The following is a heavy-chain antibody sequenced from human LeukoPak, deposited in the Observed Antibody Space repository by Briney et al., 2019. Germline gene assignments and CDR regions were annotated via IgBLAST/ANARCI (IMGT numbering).Heavy chain of an antibody. CDR3: AREYYFGSGKSPLNY. V-gene: IGHV1-69*13. CDR1: GYTFTSYD. D-gene: IGHD3-10*01. J-gene: IGHJ4*02. Sequence: SVKVSCKASGYTFTSYDINWVRQAPGQGLEWLGGIIPIFGTANYAQKFQGRVTLIAEESTSTAYMELSSLRSEDTAVYYCAREYYFGSGKSPLNYWGQGTLVTVSS. CDR2: IIPIFGTA.